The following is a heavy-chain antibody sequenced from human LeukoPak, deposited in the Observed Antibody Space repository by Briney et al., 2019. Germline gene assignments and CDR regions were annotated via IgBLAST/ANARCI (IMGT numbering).Heavy chain of an antibody. CDR1: GFSLSTSGMC. D-gene: IGHD3-16*01. Sequence: GSGPTLVNPTQTLTLTCTFSGFSLSTSGMCVTWIRQPPGKALEWLARIDWDGAEFYSTSLKTRLSISKDTSKNQVVLTMTNVDPVDTATYYCAQIRRHIMNAFDIWGQGTMVTVSS. J-gene: IGHJ3*02. V-gene: IGHV2-70*17. CDR3: AQIRRHIMNAFDI. CDR2: IDWDGAE.